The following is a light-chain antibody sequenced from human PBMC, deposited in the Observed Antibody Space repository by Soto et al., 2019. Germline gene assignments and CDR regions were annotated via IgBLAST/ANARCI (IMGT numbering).Light chain of an antibody. J-gene: IGLJ1*01. V-gene: IGLV2-14*01. CDR2: DVT. CDR3: SSYTSSSTPYF. CDR1: SSDVGGYNY. Sequence: QSVLTQPASESGSPGQSIPISCTGTSSDVGGYNYVSWYQQRPVKAPKLMIYDVTNRPSGVSDRFSGSSCGNTASLTIFGLQAEDEADYYCSSYTSSSTPYFFGAGTKVTVL.